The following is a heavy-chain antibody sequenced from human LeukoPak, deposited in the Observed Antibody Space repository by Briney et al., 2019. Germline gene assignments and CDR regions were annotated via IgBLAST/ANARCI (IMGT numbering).Heavy chain of an antibody. CDR2: IDQDVSDK. V-gene: IGHV3-7*01. J-gene: IGHJ3*01. D-gene: IGHD3-22*01. CDR3: ARDLYYGRGYGAFDV. Sequence: SGGSLRLSCTASGFTFNDCCMTWVRQAPGKGLEWVANIDQDVSDKQYVNPVKGRFTISRDNAKNSLYLQMDSVGVEDTAVYYCARDLYYGRGYGAFDVWGRGAVVTVSS. CDR1: GFTFNDCC.